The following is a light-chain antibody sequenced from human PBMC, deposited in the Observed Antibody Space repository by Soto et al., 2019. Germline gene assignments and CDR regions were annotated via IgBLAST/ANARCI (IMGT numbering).Light chain of an antibody. CDR1: SSDAGGYNY. Sequence: QSVLTQPASVSESPGQSITISCTGTSSDAGGYNYVSWYQQHPGKAPKLRIYDVSNRPSGVSNRFSGSKSGNTASLTISGLQAEDEADYYCSSYTSSSTLVFGTGTKSPS. V-gene: IGLV2-14*01. CDR3: SSYTSSSTLV. J-gene: IGLJ1*01. CDR2: DVS.